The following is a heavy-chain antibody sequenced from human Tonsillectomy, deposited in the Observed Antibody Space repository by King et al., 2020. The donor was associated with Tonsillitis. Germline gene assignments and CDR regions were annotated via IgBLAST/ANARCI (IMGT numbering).Heavy chain of an antibody. Sequence: VQLQQWGAGLLKPSETLCLTCAVYGGSFSDYYWTWIRQPPGKGLEWIGEINHSGSTNYNPSLKSRVTISVDTSKNQFSLKVSSVTAAGTAVYYCARGLPVTTEDGMDVWGQGTTVTVSS. CDR1: GGSFSDYY. CDR3: ARGLPVTTEDGMDV. CDR2: INHSGST. V-gene: IGHV4-34*01. D-gene: IGHD4-17*01. J-gene: IGHJ6*02.